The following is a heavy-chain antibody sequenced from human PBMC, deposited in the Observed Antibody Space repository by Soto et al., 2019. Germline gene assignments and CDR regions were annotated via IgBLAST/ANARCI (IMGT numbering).Heavy chain of an antibody. CDR3: ARRGYGSRWRHVYMDV. V-gene: IGHV3-64*01. J-gene: IGHJ6*03. CDR2: ISNNGAHT. CDR1: GFTFSNYE. D-gene: IGHD6-13*01. Sequence: EAQLVESGGGLVQPGGSLRLSCAASGFTFSNYEMHWVRQAPGKGLEYVSGISNNGAHTDYAKSVKGRFTISRDNSENTVYLQMGGLRAEDMALYYCARRGYGSRWRHVYMDVGGKGTTVTVSS.